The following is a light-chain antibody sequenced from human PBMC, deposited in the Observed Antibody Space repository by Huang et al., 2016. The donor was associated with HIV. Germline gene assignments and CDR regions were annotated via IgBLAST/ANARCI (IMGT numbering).Light chain of an antibody. CDR3: QQSYNVPT. Sequence: DFQMTQSPSSLSASVGDRVTITCRASQNINSYLNWYQQKPGKAPKLLISAASSLHSGVPSRFSGSGSGTHFTLTISSLQPEDGATYYCQQSYNVPTFGPGTKVEI. CDR1: QNINSY. V-gene: IGKV1-39*01. J-gene: IGKJ2*01. CDR2: AAS.